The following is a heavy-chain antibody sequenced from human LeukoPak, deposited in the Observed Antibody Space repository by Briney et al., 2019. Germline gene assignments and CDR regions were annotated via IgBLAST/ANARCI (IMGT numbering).Heavy chain of an antibody. D-gene: IGHD3-10*01. CDR1: GFTFDDYA. V-gene: IGHV3-9*01. CDR3: AKDYGSGSGSYHKYFQH. CDR2: ISWNSGSI. Sequence: GGSLRLSCAASGFTFDDYAMHWVRQAPGKGLEWVSGISWNSGSIGYADSVKGRFTISRDNAKNSLYLQMNSLRAEDTALYYCAKDYGSGSGSYHKYFQHWGQGTLVTVSS. J-gene: IGHJ1*01.